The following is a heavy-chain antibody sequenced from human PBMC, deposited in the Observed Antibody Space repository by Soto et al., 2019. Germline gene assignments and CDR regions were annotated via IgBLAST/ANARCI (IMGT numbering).Heavy chain of an antibody. V-gene: IGHV1-46*03. Sequence: ASVKVSCKVSGYTLTELSMHWVRQAPGQGLEWMGIINPSGGSTSYAQKFQGRVTMTRDTSTSTVYMELSSLRSEDTAVYYCASHGTAFDIWGQGTMVTVAS. CDR2: INPSGGST. CDR1: GYTLTELS. D-gene: IGHD6-13*01. CDR3: ASHGTAFDI. J-gene: IGHJ3*02.